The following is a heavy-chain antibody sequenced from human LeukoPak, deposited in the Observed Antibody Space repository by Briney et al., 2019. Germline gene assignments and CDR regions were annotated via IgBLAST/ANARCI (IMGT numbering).Heavy chain of an antibody. CDR3: ARDSDSSGWLDY. D-gene: IGHD6-19*01. CDR1: GGSISSYY. V-gene: IGHV4-59*01. CDR2: IYYSGST. Sequence: PSETLSLTCTVSGGSISSYYWSWIRQPPGKGLEWIGYIYYSGSTNYNPSLKSRVTISVDTSKNQFSLKLSSVTAADTAVYYCARDSDSSGWLDYWGQGTLVTVSS. J-gene: IGHJ4*02.